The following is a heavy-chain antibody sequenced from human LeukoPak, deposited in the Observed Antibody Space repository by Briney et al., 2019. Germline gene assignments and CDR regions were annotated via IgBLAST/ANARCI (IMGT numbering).Heavy chain of an antibody. J-gene: IGHJ3*02. CDR3: VRVCTSTSCYGFDM. V-gene: IGHV3-7*01. CDR2: IKQDGSEN. D-gene: IGHD2-2*01. CDR1: GFTFSSYW. Sequence: GGSLRLSCVASGFTFSSYWMSWVRQAPGKGLEWVANIKQDGSENYYVDSVKGRFTISRDNAKNSVYLQMSSLRAEDTAVYYCVRVCTSTSCYGFDMWGQGTMVTVSS.